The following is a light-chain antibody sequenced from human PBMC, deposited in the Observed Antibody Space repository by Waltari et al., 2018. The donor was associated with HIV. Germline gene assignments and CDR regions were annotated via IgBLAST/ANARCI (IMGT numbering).Light chain of an antibody. CDR3: QQRSSWPLT. Sequence: NVLTQSPATLSLSPGERATLPCRASQSVSSLLAWYQQKPGQAPRLLIYDASNRATGTPPRFSGSGSGTDFTLSISSLEPEDFAVYYCQQRSSWPLTFGGGTKVEIK. V-gene: IGKV3-11*01. CDR2: DAS. J-gene: IGKJ4*01. CDR1: QSVSSL.